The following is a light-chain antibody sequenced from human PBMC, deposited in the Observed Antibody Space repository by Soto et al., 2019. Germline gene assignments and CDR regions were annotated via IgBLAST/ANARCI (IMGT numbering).Light chain of an antibody. CDR1: ESVTNY. Sequence: EIVLTQSPGTLSLSPGERGTLSCRASESVTNYLAWYQQKPGQAPRLLVYDVSNRAADIPDRFSGSGSGTDFTLTINRLEPEDFAVYYCQQYDSSPRTFGQGTKVDIK. CDR3: QQYDSSPRT. CDR2: DVS. V-gene: IGKV3-20*01. J-gene: IGKJ1*01.